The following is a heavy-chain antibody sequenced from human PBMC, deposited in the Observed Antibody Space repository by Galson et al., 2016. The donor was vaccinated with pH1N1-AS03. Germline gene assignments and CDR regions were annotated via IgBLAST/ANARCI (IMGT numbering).Heavy chain of an antibody. CDR1: GFTFDDYA. Sequence: SLRLSCAASGFTFDDYAMHWVRQSPGKGLEWVSGISWNSGFLAYAGSVKGRFTISRDNAKNSLYLQMNSLRAEDTALYYCAKDNELQAYRAYETAYFSYMDVWGKGPPVIVSS. CDR3: AKDNELQAYRAYETAYFSYMDV. D-gene: IGHD4-11*01. J-gene: IGHJ6*03. CDR2: ISWNSGFL. V-gene: IGHV3-9*01.